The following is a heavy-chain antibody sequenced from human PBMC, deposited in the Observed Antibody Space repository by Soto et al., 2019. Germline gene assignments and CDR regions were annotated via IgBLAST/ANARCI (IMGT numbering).Heavy chain of an antibody. Sequence: SETLSLTCAVYGGSFSGYYWSRIRQPPGKGLGWIGEINHSGSTNYNPSLKSRVTLSVDTSKNQFSLKLSSVTAADTAVYYCARGMKRSYGTGPWNLYFAYWGQGTLVTVSS. CDR2: INHSGST. CDR1: GGSFSGYY. J-gene: IGHJ4*02. D-gene: IGHD1-1*01. V-gene: IGHV4-34*01. CDR3: ARGMKRSYGTGPWNLYFAY.